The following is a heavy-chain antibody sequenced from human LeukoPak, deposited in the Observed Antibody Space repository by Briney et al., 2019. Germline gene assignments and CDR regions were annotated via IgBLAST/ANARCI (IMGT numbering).Heavy chain of an antibody. CDR1: GFTVSSTY. CDR2: ISGSGGST. V-gene: IGHV3-23*01. Sequence: GSLRLSCAASGFTVSSTYMSWVRQAPGKGLEWVSTISGSGGSTYHADSVKGRFTISRDNSKNTLYLQMNSLRAEDTALYYCAKESPPYWGQGTLVTVSS. CDR3: AKESPPY. J-gene: IGHJ4*02.